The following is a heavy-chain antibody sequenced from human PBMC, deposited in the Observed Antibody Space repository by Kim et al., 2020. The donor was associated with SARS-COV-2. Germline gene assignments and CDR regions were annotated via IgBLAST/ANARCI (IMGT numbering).Heavy chain of an antibody. CDR1: GYTFTSYA. CDR3: ARDLFYYDSRGYYKVEYYFDY. D-gene: IGHD3-22*01. Sequence: ASVKVSCKASGYTFTSYAMHWVRQAPGQRLEWMGRINAGNGNTKYSQKFQGRVTITRDTSASTAYMELSSLRSEDTAVYYCARDLFYYDSRGYYKVEYYFDYWGQGTLVTVSS. J-gene: IGHJ4*02. CDR2: INAGNGNT. V-gene: IGHV1-3*01.